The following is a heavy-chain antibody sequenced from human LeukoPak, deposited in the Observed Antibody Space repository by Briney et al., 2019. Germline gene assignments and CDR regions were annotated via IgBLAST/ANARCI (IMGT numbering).Heavy chain of an antibody. CDR1: GYTFTSYG. J-gene: IGHJ6*02. Sequence: ASVKVSCKASGYTFTSYGISWVRQAPGQGLEWMGWISAYNGNTNYAQKLQGRVTMTTDTSTSTAYMELRSLRSDDTAVYYCARDLWSYYYGSGSYRYYYYGMDVWGQGTTVTVSS. D-gene: IGHD3-10*01. CDR3: ARDLWSYYYGSGSYRYYYYGMDV. CDR2: ISAYNGNT. V-gene: IGHV1-18*01.